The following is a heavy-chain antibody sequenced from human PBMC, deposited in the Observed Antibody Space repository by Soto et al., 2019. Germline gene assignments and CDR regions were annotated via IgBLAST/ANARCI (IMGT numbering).Heavy chain of an antibody. CDR1: GDSISSGTFY. CDR3: ARDLRDSSSYAL. Sequence: QVQLQESGPGLVKPSETLSLTCTVSGDSISSGTFYWSWIRQPPGKELEWIGYIYYRWSTNYNPSLMSRVTISLETSKNQFSLNLNSVTAADTAVYYCARDLRDSSSYALWGQGTLVTVSS. D-gene: IGHD3-22*01. CDR2: IYYRWST. V-gene: IGHV4-61*01. J-gene: IGHJ4*02.